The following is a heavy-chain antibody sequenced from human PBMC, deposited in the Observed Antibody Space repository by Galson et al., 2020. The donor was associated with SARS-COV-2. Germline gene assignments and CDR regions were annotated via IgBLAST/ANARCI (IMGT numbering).Heavy chain of an antibody. D-gene: IGHD3-3*01. V-gene: IGHV4-39*01. CDR1: GGSISSSSYY. CDR2: IYYSGST. J-gene: IGHJ4*02. CDR3: ARARITIFGVPPARYYFDY. Sequence: SETLSLTCTVSGGSISSSSYYWGWIRQPPGKGLEWIGSIYYSGSTYYNPSLKSRVTISVDTSKNQFSLKLSSVTAADTAVYYCARARITIFGVPPARYYFDYWGQGTLVTVSS.